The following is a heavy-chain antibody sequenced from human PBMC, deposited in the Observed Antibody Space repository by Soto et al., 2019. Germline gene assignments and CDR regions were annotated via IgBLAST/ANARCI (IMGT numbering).Heavy chain of an antibody. V-gene: IGHV4-4*02. J-gene: IGHJ6*02. D-gene: IGHD3-10*01. Sequence: QVQLQESGPGLVKPSGTLSLTCAVSGGSISSSNWWSWVRQPPGKGLEWIGEIYHSGSTNYNPSLTRRSTISVDKSQNKFSLKLSSVTAADTAVYYCARRPTMVRYYYGMDVWGQGTTVTVSS. CDR2: IYHSGST. CDR1: GGSISSSNW. CDR3: ARRPTMVRYYYGMDV.